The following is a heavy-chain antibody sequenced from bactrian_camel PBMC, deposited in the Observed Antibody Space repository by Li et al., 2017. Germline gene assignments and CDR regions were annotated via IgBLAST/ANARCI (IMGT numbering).Heavy chain of an antibody. CDR1: GYLYATYK. Sequence: HVQLVESGGGSVEAGGSLRLSCAASGYLYATYKMGWFRQRPGERSEGIASIDSDGDDSYADSVKGRFTISKGNDKSTLYLQMDGLKPEDTAVYYCVRDRHTYGGMWYDPPPPSQDIEYRGQGTQVTVS. D-gene: IGHD2*01. CDR2: IDSDGDD. V-gene: IGHV3S53*01. CDR3: VRDRHTYGGMWYDPPPPSQDIEY. J-gene: IGHJ4*01.